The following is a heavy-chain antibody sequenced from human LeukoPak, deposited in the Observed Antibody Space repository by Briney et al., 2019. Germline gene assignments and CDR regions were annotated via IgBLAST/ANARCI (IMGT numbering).Heavy chain of an antibody. CDR3: ATSGGPINWFDP. J-gene: IGHJ5*02. V-gene: IGHV4-39*01. CDR2: IYYRGST. D-gene: IGHD2-15*01. Sequence: SETLSLTCTVSGGSISSTSYYWGWIRQPPGKGLEWIGSIYYRGSTYYNPSLKSRVTISVDTSKNQFSLKLSSVTAADTAVYYCATSGGPINWFDPWGQGTLVTVSS. CDR1: GGSISSTSYY.